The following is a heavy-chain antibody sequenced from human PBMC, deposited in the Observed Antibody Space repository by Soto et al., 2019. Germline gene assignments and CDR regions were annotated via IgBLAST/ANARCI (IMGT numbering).Heavy chain of an antibody. J-gene: IGHJ6*02. Sequence: GGSLRLSWAASGCTFNNAWMNWVRQAPGKGLEWVGRIKSKTDGGTTDYAAPVKGRFTISRDDSKNTLYLQMNSLKTEDTAVYFCTTVSGDIHYYYYYGMDVWGQGTMVTVSS. V-gene: IGHV3-15*07. CDR2: IKSKTDGGTT. CDR1: GCTFNNAW. CDR3: TTVSGDIHYYYYYGMDV. D-gene: IGHD4-17*01.